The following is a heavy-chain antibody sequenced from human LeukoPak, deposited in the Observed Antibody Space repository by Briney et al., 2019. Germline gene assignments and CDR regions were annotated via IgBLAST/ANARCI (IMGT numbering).Heavy chain of an antibody. CDR3: AKDEFAGYYGSGSSFDC. Sequence: PGGSLRLSCAASGFTFSSYAMSWVRQAPGKGLEWVSAISGSGGSTYYADSVKGRFTISRDNSKNTLYLQMNSLRAEDTAVYYCAKDEFAGYYGSGSSFDCWGQGTLVTVSS. J-gene: IGHJ4*02. V-gene: IGHV3-23*01. CDR2: ISGSGGST. CDR1: GFTFSSYA. D-gene: IGHD3-10*01.